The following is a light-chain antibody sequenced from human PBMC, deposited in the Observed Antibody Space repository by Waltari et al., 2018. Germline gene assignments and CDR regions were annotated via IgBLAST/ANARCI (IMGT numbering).Light chain of an antibody. Sequence: QSVLTQPPSVSAAPGQKVTISCSGHSFDIENGFVPWYQHLPGTAPKLLIYEKNKRPAGIPDRLSGSKSGTSATLDISGLQIGDEADYYCGTWDGSLRGWVFGGGTKLTVL. CDR1: SFDIENGF. CDR3: GTWDGSLRGWV. CDR2: EKN. V-gene: IGLV1-51*02. J-gene: IGLJ3*02.